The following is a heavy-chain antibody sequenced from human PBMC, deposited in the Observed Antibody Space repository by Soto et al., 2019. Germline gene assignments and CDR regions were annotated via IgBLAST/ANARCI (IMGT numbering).Heavy chain of an antibody. CDR2: IKSRTDGGTT. V-gene: IGHV3-15*07. Sequence: EVQLVESGGGLVKPGGSLRLSCAASGFTFSNAWMNWVRQAPGKGLEWVGRIKSRTDGGTTDYAAPVKGRFTFSRDDSQNTVYLQMNSLKTEDTAVYYCTSTSTLGSGSWPWGLGTLVTVSS. D-gene: IGHD3-10*01. J-gene: IGHJ4*02. CDR3: TSTSTLGSGSWP. CDR1: GFTFSNAW.